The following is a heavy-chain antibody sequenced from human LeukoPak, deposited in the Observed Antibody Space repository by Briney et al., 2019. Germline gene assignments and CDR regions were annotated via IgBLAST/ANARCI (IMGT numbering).Heavy chain of an antibody. CDR3: AKAGASGDHPLLYFYYMDV. D-gene: IGHD4-17*01. J-gene: IGHJ6*03. CDR1: GFDFSDYY. V-gene: IGHV3-11*01. Sequence: GGSLRLSCEASGFDFSDYYMGWIRQTPGKGLEWVSFIGRRVSSTYYADSVKGRFTISRDNAKNSLFLQMDSLRRDDTAKYYCAKAGASGDHPLLYFYYMDVWGQGTTVTVSS. CDR2: IGRRVSST.